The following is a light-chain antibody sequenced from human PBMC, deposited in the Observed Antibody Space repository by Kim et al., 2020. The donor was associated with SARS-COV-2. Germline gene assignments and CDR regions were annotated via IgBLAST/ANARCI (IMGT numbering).Light chain of an antibody. CDR2: DAS. V-gene: IGKV3-11*01. J-gene: IGKJ1*01. CDR1: QGISNY. CDR3: HQRSVWPGT. Sequence: EIVLTQSPATLSLSPGDRATLSCRASQGISNYLAWYQQKPGQAPRLLISDASNRATGIPARFSGSGSGTDFTLTISSLGPEDFTFYYSHQRSVWPGTFVQGTQVYIK.